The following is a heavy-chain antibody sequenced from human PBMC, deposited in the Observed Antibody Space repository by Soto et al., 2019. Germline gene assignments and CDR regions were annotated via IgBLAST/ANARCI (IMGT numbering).Heavy chain of an antibody. Sequence: ASVKVSCKTSGYTFANFDFSWVRQAPGQGLEWMGWISAYNGNTNYAQKLQGRVTMTTDTSTSTAYMELRSLRSDDTAVYYCARVGYSYDYYYYYGMDVWGQGTTVTVSS. CDR2: ISAYNGNT. CDR3: ARVGYSYDYYYYYGMDV. V-gene: IGHV1-18*04. CDR1: GYTFANFD. D-gene: IGHD5-18*01. J-gene: IGHJ6*02.